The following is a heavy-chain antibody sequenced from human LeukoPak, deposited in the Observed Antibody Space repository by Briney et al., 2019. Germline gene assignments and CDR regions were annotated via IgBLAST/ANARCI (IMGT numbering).Heavy chain of an antibody. D-gene: IGHD2-21*01. CDR2: ISGSGGST. V-gene: IGHV3-23*01. J-gene: IGHJ4*02. Sequence: PGGSLRLSCAASGFTFSSYAMSWVRQAPGKGLKWVSAISGSGGSTYYADSVKGRFTISRDNSKNTLYLQMNSLRAEDTAVYYCAKDLHIVVVIATRDFDYWGQGTLVTVSS. CDR3: AKDLHIVVVIATRDFDY. CDR1: GFTFSSYA.